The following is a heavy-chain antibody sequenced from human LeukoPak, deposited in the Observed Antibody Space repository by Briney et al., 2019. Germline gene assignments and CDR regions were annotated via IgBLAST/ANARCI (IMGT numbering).Heavy chain of an antibody. CDR3: ARNSGSHRYYYGLDV. V-gene: IGHV4-4*07. CDR2: IYTNETT. J-gene: IGHJ6*02. Sequence: PPETLSLTCTVSGGSISSYHWSWIRQAAGKGLEWIGRIYTNETTNSNPSLKSRVTMSIDTSKNQFSLRLRSVTAADTAVYFCARNSGSHRYYYGLDVWGQGTTVTVSS. D-gene: IGHD1-26*01. CDR1: GGSISSYH.